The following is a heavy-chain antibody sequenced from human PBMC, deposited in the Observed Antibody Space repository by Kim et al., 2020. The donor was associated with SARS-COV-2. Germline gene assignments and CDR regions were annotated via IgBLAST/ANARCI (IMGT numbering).Heavy chain of an antibody. V-gene: IGHV1-69*13. CDR1: GGTFRSYA. Sequence: SVKVSCKASGGTFRSYAISWVRQAPGQGLEWMGGIIVIFGTANYSQNFQGRVTITADESTTTAYMELNSLTSEDTAIYYCAKSYSYGDFDSCGQGTLVTVSS. D-gene: IGHD5-18*01. CDR3: AKSYSYGDFDS. CDR2: IIVIFGTA. J-gene: IGHJ4*02.